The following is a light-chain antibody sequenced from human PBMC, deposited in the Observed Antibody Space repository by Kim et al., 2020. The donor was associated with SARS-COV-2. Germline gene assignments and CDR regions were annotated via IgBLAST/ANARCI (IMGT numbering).Light chain of an antibody. Sequence: QTTTTSTSGGTADSGRTFVSWYQQLPGTAPKLIIYANNQRPSGVPNRFSASKSGTSASLAISGLQAEDEADYYCAAWDDSLSGRVFGGGTQLTVL. CDR3: AAWDDSLSGRV. CDR1: TADSGRTF. J-gene: IGLJ3*02. V-gene: IGLV1-47*01. CDR2: ANN.